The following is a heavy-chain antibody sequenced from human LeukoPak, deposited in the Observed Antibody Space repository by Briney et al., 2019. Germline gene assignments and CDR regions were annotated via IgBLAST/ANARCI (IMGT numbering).Heavy chain of an antibody. V-gene: IGHV3-30*03. CDR2: ISYDGSNK. CDR3: ARDYYCSGGSCLYFDY. D-gene: IGHD2-15*01. CDR1: GFTFSSYG. J-gene: IGHJ4*02. Sequence: GRSLRLSCAASGFTFSSYGMHWVRQAPGKGLEWVAVISYDGSNKYYADSVKGRFTISRDNSKNTLYLQMNSLRLEDTAVYYCARDYYCSGGSCLYFDYWGQGTLVTVSS.